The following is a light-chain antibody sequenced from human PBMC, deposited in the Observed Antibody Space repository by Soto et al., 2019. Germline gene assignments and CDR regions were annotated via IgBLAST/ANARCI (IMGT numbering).Light chain of an antibody. V-gene: IGKV3-20*01. CDR2: GAS. CDR3: QQYASSPPCT. Sequence: EIVLTQSPGTLSLSPGERATLSCRASQSVSSSYFAWYQQKPGQAPRLLIYGASSRATGIPDRFSGSGSGTELSLTISRLQPEDFAVYYCQQYASSPPCTFGQGTRLEIK. CDR1: QSVSSSY. J-gene: IGKJ5*01.